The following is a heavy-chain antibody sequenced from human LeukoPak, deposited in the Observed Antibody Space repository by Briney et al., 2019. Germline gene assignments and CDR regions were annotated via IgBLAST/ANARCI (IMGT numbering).Heavy chain of an antibody. J-gene: IGHJ4*02. CDR2: IYPGDSDT. CDR1: GYSFSNNW. D-gene: IGHD6-19*01. Sequence: GESLKISCQASGYSFSNNWIGWVRQMPGKGLEWLGIIYPGDSDTRYSPSFQGQVTISADKSISTAYLQWSSLKASDTAMYYCARQGAGLYSSGWYAAGEFDYWGQGTLVTVSS. V-gene: IGHV5-51*01. CDR3: ARQGAGLYSSGWYAAGEFDY.